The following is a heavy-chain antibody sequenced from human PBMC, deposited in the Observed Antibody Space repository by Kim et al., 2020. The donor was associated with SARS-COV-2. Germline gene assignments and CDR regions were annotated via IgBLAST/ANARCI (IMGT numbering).Heavy chain of an antibody. CDR1: GFTFSTYS. D-gene: IGHD3-22*01. V-gene: IGHV3-21*01. Sequence: GGSLRLSCAASGFTFSTYSMNWVRQAPGEGLEWVSSISTTTSYIYYADSVKGRFTISRDNAKNSLYLQMNSLRAEDTAVYYCASGGWTMIGSQDYWGQGT. CDR2: ISTTTSYI. CDR3: ASGGWTMIGSQDY. J-gene: IGHJ4*02.